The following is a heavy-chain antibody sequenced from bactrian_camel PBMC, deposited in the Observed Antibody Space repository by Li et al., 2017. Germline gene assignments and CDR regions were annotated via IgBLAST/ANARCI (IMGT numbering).Heavy chain of an antibody. J-gene: IGHJ4*01. CDR3: LVGFDY. CDR2: VTHSGRYA. V-gene: IGHV3S31*01. D-gene: IGHD5*01. Sequence: VQLVESGGGLVQPGGSLRLSCVASGFTFSNDAMSWVRQVPGKGPEWVASVTHSGRYAYYPDSVKGRFTIARDNAKNTLYLQLNGLQTVDTATYFCLVGFDYWGRGTQVTVS. CDR1: GFTFSNDA.